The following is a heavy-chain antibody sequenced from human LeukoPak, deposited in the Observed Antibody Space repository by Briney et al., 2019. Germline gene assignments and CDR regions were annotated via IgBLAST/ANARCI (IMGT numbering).Heavy chain of an antibody. CDR2: MQSTGNS. V-gene: IGHV4-59*01. D-gene: IGHD5-18*01. J-gene: IGHJ4*02. Sequence: SETLSLTCTVSGDSISTYHWNWIRKPPGKGLEWIGYMQSTGNSNYNPSLKNRVNIFVDMSKNHFVLNLRSVTAADTAVYYCARDERHSYGRYFDPWGQGMLVTVSS. CDR3: ARDERHSYGRYFDP. CDR1: GDSISTYH.